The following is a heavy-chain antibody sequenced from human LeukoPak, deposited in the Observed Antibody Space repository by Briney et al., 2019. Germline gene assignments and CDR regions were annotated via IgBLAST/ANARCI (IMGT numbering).Heavy chain of an antibody. J-gene: IGHJ4*02. Sequence: PGGSLRLSCAASGFTFTSYAMTWVRQAPGRGLEWISSISGTYETTYYADSVEGRFIISRDNSKNTLYLQMNSLRAEDTAVYYCAKDRKSWLQRIDSWGQGTLVTVSS. V-gene: IGHV3-23*01. CDR1: GFTFTSYA. CDR2: ISGTYETT. CDR3: AKDRKSWLQRIDS. D-gene: IGHD5-24*01.